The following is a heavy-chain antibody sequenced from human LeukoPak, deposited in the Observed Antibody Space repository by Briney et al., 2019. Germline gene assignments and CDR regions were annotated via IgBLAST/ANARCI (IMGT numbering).Heavy chain of an antibody. CDR3: ARDQGLTAPPPYGLDV. D-gene: IGHD5-18*01. J-gene: IGHJ6*02. Sequence: SVKVSCKSSGGTFSSSAISWVRQAPGQGLEWMGRIIPVLNITNYAQKFQGRVTITADTSTSTAYMELSSLRSEETAVYYCARDQGLTAPPPYGLDVWGQGTTVTVSS. CDR1: GGTFSSSA. V-gene: IGHV1-69*04. CDR2: IIPVLNIT.